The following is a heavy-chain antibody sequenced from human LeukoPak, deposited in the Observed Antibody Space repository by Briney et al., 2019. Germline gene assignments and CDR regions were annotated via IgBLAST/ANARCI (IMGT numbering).Heavy chain of an antibody. CDR1: GFTFSSYS. V-gene: IGHV3-48*01. CDR2: ISSSSSTI. Sequence: GGSLRLSCAASGFTFSSYSMNWVRQAPGKGLEWVSYISSSSSTIYYADSVKGRFTISRDNAKNSLYLQMNSLRAEDTAVYYCASVRTKLTGTNRGDYWGQGTLVTVSS. D-gene: IGHD1-7*01. CDR3: ASVRTKLTGTNRGDY. J-gene: IGHJ4*02.